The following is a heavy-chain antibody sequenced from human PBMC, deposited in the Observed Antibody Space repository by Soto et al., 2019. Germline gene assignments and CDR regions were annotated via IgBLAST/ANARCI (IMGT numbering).Heavy chain of an antibody. D-gene: IGHD1-26*01. CDR3: ARDSGNLGGWEYFFDN. V-gene: IGHV1-18*01. CDR1: GYTFTDYG. CDR2: ISGYNGNT. J-gene: IGHJ4*02. Sequence: ASVKVSFKASGYTFTDYGISWVRQAPGQGLEWMGWISGYNGNTDYAQSFQGRVTMTTDTSTSTAYMELRSLRSDDTAVFFCARDSGNLGGWEYFFDNWGQGTLVTVSS.